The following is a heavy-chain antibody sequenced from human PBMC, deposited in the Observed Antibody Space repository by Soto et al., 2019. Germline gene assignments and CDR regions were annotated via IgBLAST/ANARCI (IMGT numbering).Heavy chain of an antibody. CDR3: AFQGGYGGPFDY. D-gene: IGHD5-12*01. J-gene: IGHJ4*02. Sequence: GGSLRLSCAVSGFTVSSNYTSWVRQAPGKGLEWVSVIYSGGSTYNADSVKGRFTISRDNSKNTLYLQMNSLRAEDTAVYYCAFQGGYGGPFDYWGQGTLVTVSS. V-gene: IGHV3-66*01. CDR2: IYSGGST. CDR1: GFTVSSNY.